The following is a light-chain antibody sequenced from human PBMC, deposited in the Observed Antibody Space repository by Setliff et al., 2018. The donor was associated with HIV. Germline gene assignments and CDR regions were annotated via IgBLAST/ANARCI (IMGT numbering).Light chain of an antibody. Sequence: EIVLTQSPTTLSVSPGERATLSCRASQNIGTSLAWYQQRLGQGPRLLIYGASTRATNIPGRFSGSGSGTEFTLTISSTQSEDFAIYHCQQYNDFWTFGQGTKVDIK. V-gene: IGKV3-15*01. CDR1: QNIGTS. CDR2: GAS. CDR3: QQYNDFWT. J-gene: IGKJ1*01.